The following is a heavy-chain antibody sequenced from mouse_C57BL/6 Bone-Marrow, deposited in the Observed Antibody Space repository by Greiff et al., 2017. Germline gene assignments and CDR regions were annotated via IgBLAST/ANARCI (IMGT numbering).Heavy chain of an antibody. J-gene: IGHJ1*03. CDR3: ARRYYGSSYGYFDV. Sequence: EVQLQQSGPELVKPGASVKIPCKASGYTFTDYNMDWVKQSHGKSLEWIGDINPNNGGTIYNQKFTGKATLTVDKSSSTAYMELRSLTSEDTAVYYCARRYYGSSYGYFDVWSTGTTVTVSS. V-gene: IGHV1-18*01. CDR1: GYTFTDYN. D-gene: IGHD1-1*01. CDR2: INPNNGGT.